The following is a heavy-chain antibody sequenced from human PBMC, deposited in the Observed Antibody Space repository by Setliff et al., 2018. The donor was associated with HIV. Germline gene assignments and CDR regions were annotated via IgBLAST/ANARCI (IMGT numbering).Heavy chain of an antibody. CDR3: ARDRSTGNYGKDYMDG. V-gene: IGHV4-34*01. CDR1: GESVSGYY. D-gene: IGHD1-7*01. Sequence: SETLSLTCAVFGESVSGYYWSWIRQPPGKGLEWIGEINHTGSTNYNPSLKSRVTISVDTSKNQFSLKLSSVTAADTAVYYSARDRSTGNYGKDYMDGRGKGTTVTVSS. CDR2: INHTGST. J-gene: IGHJ6*03.